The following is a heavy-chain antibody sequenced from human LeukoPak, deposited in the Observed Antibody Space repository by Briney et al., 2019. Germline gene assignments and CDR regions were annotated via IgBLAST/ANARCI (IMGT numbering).Heavy chain of an antibody. Sequence: PGGSLRLSCAASGFTFSSYWMHWVRHAPGKGLVWVSRINSDGSSITYADSVKGRFTISRDKAKNTLYLQMNSLRVEDTAVYYCARVGRVSGYDFVCWGRATLVTVSS. D-gene: IGHD5-12*01. J-gene: IGHJ4*02. CDR3: ARVGRVSGYDFVC. CDR2: INSDGSSI. CDR1: GFTFSSYW. V-gene: IGHV3-74*03.